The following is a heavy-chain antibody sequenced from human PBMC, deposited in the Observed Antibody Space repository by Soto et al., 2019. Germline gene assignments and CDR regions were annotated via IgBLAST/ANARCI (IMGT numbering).Heavy chain of an antibody. CDR1: GGSISSGGYY. V-gene: IGHV4-31*03. Sequence: QVQLQESGPGLVKPSQTLSLTCTVSGGSISSGGYYWSWIRQHPGKVLEWIGYIYYSGSTYYNPSLKGRVTISVDTSKNQFSLKLSSVTAADTAVYYCAREWLQYYYDSSGYYTHWGQGTLVTVSS. J-gene: IGHJ4*02. CDR2: IYYSGST. CDR3: AREWLQYYYDSSGYYTH. D-gene: IGHD3-22*01.